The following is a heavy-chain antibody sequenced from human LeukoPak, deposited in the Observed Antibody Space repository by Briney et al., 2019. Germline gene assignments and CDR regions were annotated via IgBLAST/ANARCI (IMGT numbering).Heavy chain of an antibody. Sequence: KPSETLSLTCTVSGGSISSYYWSWIRQPPGKGLEWIGYIYYSGSTNYNPSLKSRVTISVDTSKNQFSLKLSSVTAADTAVYYCARENSSSWYKGGEAFDIWGQGTMVTVSS. V-gene: IGHV4-59*01. CDR2: IYYSGST. CDR1: GGSISSYY. J-gene: IGHJ3*02. CDR3: ARENSSSWYKGGEAFDI. D-gene: IGHD6-13*01.